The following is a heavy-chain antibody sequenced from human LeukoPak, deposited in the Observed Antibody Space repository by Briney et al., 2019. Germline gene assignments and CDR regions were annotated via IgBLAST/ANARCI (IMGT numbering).Heavy chain of an antibody. Sequence: PGGSLRLSCAASGFTFSSYAMSWVRQAPGKGLEWVSAISGSGGSTYYADSVKGRFTISRDISKNIVYLQMNSLRAEDTAIYYCAKGYYGSGTYGWFDPWGQGTLVTVSS. CDR1: GFTFSSYA. CDR3: AKGYYGSGTYGWFDP. D-gene: IGHD3-10*01. J-gene: IGHJ5*02. V-gene: IGHV3-23*01. CDR2: ISGSGGST.